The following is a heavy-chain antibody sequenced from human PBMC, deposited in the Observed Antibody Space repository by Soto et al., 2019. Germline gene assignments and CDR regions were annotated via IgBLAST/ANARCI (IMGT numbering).Heavy chain of an antibody. CDR2: IYYSGST. CDR3: ARGAGWLQTL. D-gene: IGHD5-12*01. V-gene: IGHV4-39*07. J-gene: IGHJ4*02. CDR1: GGSISSSSYY. Sequence: PSETLSLTCTVSGGSISSSSYYWGWIRQPPGKGLEWIGSIYYSGSTYYNPSLKSRVTISVDTSKNQFSLKLSSVTAADTAVYYCARGAGWLQTLWGQGTLVTVSS.